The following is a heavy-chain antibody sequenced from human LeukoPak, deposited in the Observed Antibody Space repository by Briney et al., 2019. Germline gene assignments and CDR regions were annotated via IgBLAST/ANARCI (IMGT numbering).Heavy chain of an antibody. Sequence: GESLQISCKGSGYSFTSYWIGWVRQMPGKGLEWMGIIYPGDSDTRYSPSFQGQVTISADKSISTAYLQWSSLKASDTAMYYCARSPCGGDCYPYYFDYWGQGTLVTVSS. CDR2: IYPGDSDT. CDR3: ARSPCGGDCYPYYFDY. J-gene: IGHJ4*02. V-gene: IGHV5-51*01. D-gene: IGHD2-21*02. CDR1: GYSFTSYW.